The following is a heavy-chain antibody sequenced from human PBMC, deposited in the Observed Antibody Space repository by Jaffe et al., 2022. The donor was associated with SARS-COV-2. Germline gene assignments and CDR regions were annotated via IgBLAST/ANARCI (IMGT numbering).Heavy chain of an antibody. CDR1: GFTFSSYA. J-gene: IGHJ4*02. CDR2: ISGSGGST. D-gene: IGHD3-22*01. Sequence: EVQLLESGGGLVQPGGSLRLSCAASGFTFSSYAMSWVRQAPGKGLEWVSAISGSGGSTYYADSVKGRFTISRDNSKNTLYLQMNSLRAEDTAVYYCAKDNYYDSSGLYYFDYWGQGTLVTVSS. V-gene: IGHV3-23*01. CDR3: AKDNYYDSSGLYYFDY.